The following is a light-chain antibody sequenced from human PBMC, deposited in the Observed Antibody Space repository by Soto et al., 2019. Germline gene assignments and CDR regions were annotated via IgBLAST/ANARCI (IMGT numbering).Light chain of an antibody. CDR3: SSYISSSPLV. CDR1: SSDVGGYNY. V-gene: IGLV2-14*01. CDR2: EVS. J-gene: IGLJ1*01. Sequence: QSALTQPASVSGSPGQSITISCTGTSSDVGGYNYVSWYQQHPGKAPKLMIYEVSNRPSGVSNRFSGSKSGNTAFLTISGLQAEDEADYYCSSYISSSPLVFGTGTKLTVL.